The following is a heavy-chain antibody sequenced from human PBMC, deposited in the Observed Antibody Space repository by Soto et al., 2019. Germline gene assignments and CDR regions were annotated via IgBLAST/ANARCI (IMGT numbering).Heavy chain of an antibody. Sequence: EVQLLESGGGLVQPGGSLRLSCAASGFTFSSYAMSWVRQAPGKGLEWVAAISGSGGSTYYADSVKGRFTISRDNSKNTLYLQMNSLRAEDTAVYYCAKPHDSRENYFDYWGQGTLVTVSS. D-gene: IGHD3-22*01. CDR1: GFTFSSYA. V-gene: IGHV3-23*01. CDR3: AKPHDSRENYFDY. J-gene: IGHJ4*02. CDR2: ISGSGGST.